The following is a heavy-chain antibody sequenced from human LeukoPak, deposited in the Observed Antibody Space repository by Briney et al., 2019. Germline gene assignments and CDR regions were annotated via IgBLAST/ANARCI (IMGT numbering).Heavy chain of an antibody. CDR1: GFTFTNYG. D-gene: IGHD3-22*01. CDR3: AKAREDTYYYDSSGYYFVTPLDY. V-gene: IGHV3-23*01. J-gene: IGHJ4*02. Sequence: GGSLRLSCAASGFTFTNYGMSWFRQAPGKGLEWVSSITYSGGSTYYADSVKGRFTISRDSSKNTLYLQMNSLRAEDTALYYCAKAREDTYYYDSSGYYFVTPLDYWGQGTLVTVSS. CDR2: ITYSGGST.